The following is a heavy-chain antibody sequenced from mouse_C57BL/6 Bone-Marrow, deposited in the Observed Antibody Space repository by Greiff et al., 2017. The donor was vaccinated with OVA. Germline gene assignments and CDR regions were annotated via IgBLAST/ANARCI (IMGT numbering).Heavy chain of an antibody. J-gene: IGHJ3*01. V-gene: IGHV1-19*01. Sequence: EVQLQQSGPVLVKPGASVKMSCKASGYTFTDYYMNWVKQSHGKSLEWIGVINPYNGGTSYNQKFKGKATLTVDKSSSQSYMALNSLTSEYSAVYYCASHIYYDYDRFAYWGQGTLVTVSA. D-gene: IGHD2-4*01. CDR2: INPYNGGT. CDR1: GYTFTDYY. CDR3: ASHIYYDYDRFAY.